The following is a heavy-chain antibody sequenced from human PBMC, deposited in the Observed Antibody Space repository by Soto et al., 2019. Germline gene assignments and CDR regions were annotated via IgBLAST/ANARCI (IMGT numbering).Heavy chain of an antibody. CDR2: FDPEDGET. D-gene: IGHD6-19*01. CDR3: ATDLGLSPQWLGQPAAFDI. Sequence: GASVKVSCKVSGYTLTELSMHWVRQAPGKGLEWMGGFDPEDGETIYAQKFQGRVTMTEDTSTDTAYMELGSLRSEDTAVYYCATDLGLSPQWLGQPAAFDIRGQGTMVTVSS. CDR1: GYTLTELS. J-gene: IGHJ3*02. V-gene: IGHV1-24*01.